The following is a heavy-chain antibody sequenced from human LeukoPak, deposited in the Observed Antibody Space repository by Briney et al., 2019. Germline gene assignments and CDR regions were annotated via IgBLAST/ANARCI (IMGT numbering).Heavy chain of an antibody. D-gene: IGHD4-17*01. V-gene: IGHV4-39*07. J-gene: IGHJ4*02. CDR1: GGSISSTNYY. Sequence: SETLSLTCNVSGGSISSTNYYWGWIRQAPGKGLEWLGNVYYTGTTYYNPSLKSRLTISVDTSNNQFSLRLSSVTAADTAVYYCARHNSGDFWGYWGQGTLVTVSS. CDR2: VYYTGTT. CDR3: ARHNSGDFWGY.